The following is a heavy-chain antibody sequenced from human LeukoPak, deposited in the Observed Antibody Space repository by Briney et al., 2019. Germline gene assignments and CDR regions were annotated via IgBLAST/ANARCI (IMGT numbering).Heavy chain of an antibody. CDR1: GFTFSSYW. CDR3: ARVGGVGATEYYFDY. V-gene: IGHV3-74*01. D-gene: IGHD1-26*01. Sequence: PGGSLRLSCAASGFTFSSYWMHWVRQAPGKGLVWVSRINSDGSSTSYADSVKGRFTISRDNAKNTLHLQMTSLRAEDTAVYYCARVGGVGATEYYFDYWGQGTLVTVSS. CDR2: INSDGSST. J-gene: IGHJ4*02.